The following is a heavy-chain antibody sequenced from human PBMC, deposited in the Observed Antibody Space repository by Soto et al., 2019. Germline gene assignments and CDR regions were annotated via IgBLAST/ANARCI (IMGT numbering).Heavy chain of an antibody. CDR2: IYPGGVNI. Sequence: QVQLVQSGAEVKKPGASVKVSCKAIGYSFTSHYMHWVRQAPGQGLEWMGTIYPGGVNIGYAQKLKGRVTMTKHHSMSTVYMELNSLTSADTAVYYCARDKSWHDLVLSFDPWGQGTLVTVSS. V-gene: IGHV1-46*03. D-gene: IGHD1-1*01. CDR3: ARDKSWHDLVLSFDP. CDR1: GYSFTSHY. J-gene: IGHJ5*02.